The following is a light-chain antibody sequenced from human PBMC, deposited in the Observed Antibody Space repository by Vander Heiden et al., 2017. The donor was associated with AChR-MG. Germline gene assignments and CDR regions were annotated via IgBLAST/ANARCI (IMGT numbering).Light chain of an antibody. V-gene: IGLV2-23*01. J-gene: IGLJ1*01. Sequence: QSALTQPASVSGSPGQSITISCTGTSSDVGNYNLVSWYQQHPGKAPKLMIYGDDKRPSGVSNRFSGSKSGNTASLTISWLQAEDEADYYCCSYAGSTTYNYVFGTGTKVSVL. CDR1: SSDVGNYNL. CDR2: GDD. CDR3: CSYAGSTTYNYV.